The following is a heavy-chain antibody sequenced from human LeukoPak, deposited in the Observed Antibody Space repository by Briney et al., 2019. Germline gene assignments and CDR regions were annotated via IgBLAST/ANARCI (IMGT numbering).Heavy chain of an antibody. D-gene: IGHD2-15*01. V-gene: IGHV1-18*01. CDR1: GYTFTSYG. CDR2: ISAYNGNT. CDR3: ARDTLYCSGGSCFNY. J-gene: IGHJ4*02. Sequence: ASVKVSCKASGYTFTSYGISWVRQAPGQGLEWMGWISAYNGNTNYAQKLQGRVTMTTDTSTSTAYMELRSLRSDDTAVYYCARDTLYCSGGSCFNYWGQGTLVTVSS.